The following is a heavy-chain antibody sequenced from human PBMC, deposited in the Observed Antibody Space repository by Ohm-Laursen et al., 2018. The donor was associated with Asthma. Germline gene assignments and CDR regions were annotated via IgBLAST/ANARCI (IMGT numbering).Heavy chain of an antibody. CDR1: GFSLSTRGVG. V-gene: IGHV2-5*02. D-gene: IGHD6-19*01. J-gene: IGHJ6*02. CDR3: AHRGSLAAGDYYYGMDV. CDR2: IYWDDDK. Sequence: TQTLTLTCTFSGFSLSTRGVGVGWIRQPPGKALEWLALIYWDDDKRYSPSLKSRLTITKDTSKNQVVLTMTNMDPVDTATYYCAHRGSLAAGDYYYGMDVWGQGTTVTVSS.